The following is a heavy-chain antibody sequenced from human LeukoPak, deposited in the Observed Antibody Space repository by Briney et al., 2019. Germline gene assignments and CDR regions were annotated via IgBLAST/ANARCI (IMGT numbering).Heavy chain of an antibody. CDR3: AKDRLTSLNVGNLGYCSGGSCYSGFFDY. Sequence: GGSLRLSCAASGFTFSSYAMSWVRQAPGKGLEWVSAISSSGGSTYYADSVKGRFTISRDNSKNTLYLQMNSLRAEDTAVYYCAKDRLTSLNVGNLGYCSGGSCYSGFFDYWGQGTLVTVSS. CDR1: GFTFSSYA. V-gene: IGHV3-23*01. D-gene: IGHD2-15*01. J-gene: IGHJ4*02. CDR2: ISSSGGST.